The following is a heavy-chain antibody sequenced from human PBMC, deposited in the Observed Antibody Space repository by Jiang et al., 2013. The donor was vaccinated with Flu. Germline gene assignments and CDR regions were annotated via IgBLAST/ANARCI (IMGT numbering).Heavy chain of an antibody. Sequence: PGLVKPSQTLSLTCTVSGGSISSGDYYWSCIRQPPGKGLEWIGYIFYSGSTYYNPSLESRVTISSDTSKNQFSLKLTSVTAADTAVYYCARTIAVSGSFTFDSWGQGALVTVSS. CDR3: ARTIAVSGSFTFDS. CDR2: IFYSGST. J-gene: IGHJ4*02. CDR1: GGSISSGDYY. D-gene: IGHD6-19*01. V-gene: IGHV4-30-4*08.